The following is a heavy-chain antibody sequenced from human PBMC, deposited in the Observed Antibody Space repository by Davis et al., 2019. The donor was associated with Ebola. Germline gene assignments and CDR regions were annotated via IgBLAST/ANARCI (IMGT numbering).Heavy chain of an antibody. CDR2: ISSSSSYI. J-gene: IGHJ4*02. Sequence: GESLKISCAASGFTFSSYSMNWVRQAPGKGLEWVSSISSSSSYIYYADSVKGRFTISRDNAKNSLYLQMNSLRAEDTAVYYCARDQVYSSGWYVYWGQGTLVTVSS. CDR1: GFTFSSYS. D-gene: IGHD6-19*01. CDR3: ARDQVYSSGWYVY. V-gene: IGHV3-21*01.